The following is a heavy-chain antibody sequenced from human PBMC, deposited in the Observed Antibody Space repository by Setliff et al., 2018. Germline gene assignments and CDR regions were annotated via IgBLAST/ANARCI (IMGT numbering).Heavy chain of an antibody. CDR1: GYTFTNYW. V-gene: IGHV5-51*01. CDR2: INPGDSDT. D-gene: IGHD3-16*01. J-gene: IGHJ6*02. CDR3: ARHGAEIYYYYGMDV. Sequence: GESLKISCRGSGYTFTNYWIAWVRQMPGKGLEWMGIINPGDSDTRYSPSFQGQVTISADKSTSTAYLHWGSLKASDTAIYYCARHGAEIYYYYGMDVWGQGTTVTVSS.